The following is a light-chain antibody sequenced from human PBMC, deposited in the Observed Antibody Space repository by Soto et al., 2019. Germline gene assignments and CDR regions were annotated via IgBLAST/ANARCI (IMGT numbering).Light chain of an antibody. Sequence: QLVLTQPPSVSGAPGQRVTISCTGSSSNIGAGYGVHWYQQLPGTAPRLLIYGDSNRPSGVPDRFSGSKSGTSASLAIAGLQAEDEAHYYCQSYDSSLSGSLFGGGTKLTVL. J-gene: IGLJ2*01. V-gene: IGLV1-40*01. CDR3: QSYDSSLSGSL. CDR2: GDS. CDR1: SSNIGAGYG.